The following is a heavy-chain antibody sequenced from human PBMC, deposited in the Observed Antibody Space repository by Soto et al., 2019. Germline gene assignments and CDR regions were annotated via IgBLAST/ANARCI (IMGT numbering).Heavy chain of an antibody. J-gene: IGHJ6*03. CDR3: ARGIRGIAARVVYYYYMDV. V-gene: IGHV4-34*01. D-gene: IGHD6-6*01. Sequence: SETLSLTCAVYGGSFSGYYWSWIRQPPGKGLEWIGEINHSGSTNYNPSLKSRVTISVDTSKNQFSLKLSSVTAADTAVYYCARGIRGIAARVVYYYYMDVWGKGTTVTVSS. CDR1: GGSFSGYY. CDR2: INHSGST.